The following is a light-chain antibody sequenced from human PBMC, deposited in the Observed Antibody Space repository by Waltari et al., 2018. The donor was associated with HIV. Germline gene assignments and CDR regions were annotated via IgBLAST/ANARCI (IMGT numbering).Light chain of an antibody. CDR3: QHSNNWPVT. CDR2: GAS. Sequence: EVVMTQSPDTLSVFPGERVTLSCRASQSVSTNVAWYQQKPGQAPRLLIYGASTRATGIPVRFSGSGSGTEFTLTISSLQSEDFAVYYCQHSNNWPVTFGGGTKVEIK. J-gene: IGKJ4*01. CDR1: QSVSTN. V-gene: IGKV3-15*01.